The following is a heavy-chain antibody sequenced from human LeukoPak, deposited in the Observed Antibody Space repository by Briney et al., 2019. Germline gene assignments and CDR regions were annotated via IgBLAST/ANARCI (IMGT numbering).Heavy chain of an antibody. CDR2: IYPADSDT. CDR3: ARRKGDGYNSPFDY. CDR1: RYSFPNYW. J-gene: IGHJ4*02. D-gene: IGHD5-24*01. V-gene: IGHV5-51*01. Sequence: GESLKISCKGSRYSFPNYWIGWVRQMPGQGLEWMGIIYPADSDTRYSPAFQGQVTISADKSINTAYLQWTSLKASDTAMYYCARRKGDGYNSPFDYWGQGTLVTVSS.